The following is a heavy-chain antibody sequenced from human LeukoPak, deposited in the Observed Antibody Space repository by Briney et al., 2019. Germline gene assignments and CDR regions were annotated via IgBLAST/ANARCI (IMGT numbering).Heavy chain of an antibody. CDR2: ISYDGSNK. CDR1: GFTFSSYA. J-gene: IGHJ4*02. D-gene: IGHD3-9*01. Sequence: GGSLRLSCAASGFTFSSYAMHWVRQAPGKGLEWVAVISYDGSNKYYADSVKGRFTISRDNAKNSLYLQMNSLRAEDTAVYYCARDGVLGHFDWLYYFDYWGQGTLVTVSS. V-gene: IGHV3-30*04. CDR3: ARDGVLGHFDWLYYFDY.